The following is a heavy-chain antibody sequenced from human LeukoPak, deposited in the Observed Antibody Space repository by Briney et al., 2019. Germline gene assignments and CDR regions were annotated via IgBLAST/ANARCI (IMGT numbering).Heavy chain of an antibody. J-gene: IGHJ4*01. V-gene: IGHV4-38-2*01. CDR3: ATLIVVVPAAKGYYFDY. CDR2: IYHSGST. D-gene: IGHD2-2*01. CDR1: GYSISSGYY. Sequence: SQTLSLTCAVCGYSISSGYYWGWIRPPPGKGLEWIGMIYHSGSTYYNPSLKSRVTISVDTSKNQFSLKLSSVTAADTAVYYCATLIVVVPAAKGYYFDYWGQGTLVTVSS.